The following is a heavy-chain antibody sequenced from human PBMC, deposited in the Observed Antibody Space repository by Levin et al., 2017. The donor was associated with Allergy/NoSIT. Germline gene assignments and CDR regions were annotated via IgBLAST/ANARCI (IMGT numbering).Heavy chain of an antibody. CDR2: IIPILGIA. D-gene: IGHD2-15*01. J-gene: IGHJ4*02. V-gene: IGHV1-69*04. CDR3: ARGRVHCSGGSCSDY. Sequence: SVKVSCKASGGTFSSYAISWVRQAPGQGLEWMGRIIPILGIANYAQKFQGRVTITADKSTSTAYMELSSLRSEDTAVYYCARGRVHCSGGSCSDYWGQGTLVTVSS. CDR1: GGTFSSYA.